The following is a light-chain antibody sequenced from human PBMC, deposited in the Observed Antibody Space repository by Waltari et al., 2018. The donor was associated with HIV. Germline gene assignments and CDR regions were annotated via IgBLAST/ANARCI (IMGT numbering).Light chain of an antibody. Sequence: QSVLTQPPSASGTPRQQVTIPCFCGTAHLGPNFVFWFQQFPGTAPKLLIYRDNLRHSGVPARFSGSKSGTSASLTISGLRSEDEAHYFCAVLDDTLGGGVFGGGTKLTVL. CDR1: TAHLGPNF. V-gene: IGLV1-47*01. J-gene: IGLJ2*01. CDR2: RDN. CDR3: AVLDDTLGGGV.